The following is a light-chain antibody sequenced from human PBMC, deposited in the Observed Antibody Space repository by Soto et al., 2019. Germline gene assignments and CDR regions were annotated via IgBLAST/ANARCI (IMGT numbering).Light chain of an antibody. CDR1: QSVSSY. J-gene: IGKJ4*01. CDR2: DAS. CDR3: QQHNNWPLT. Sequence: EIVLTQSPATLSLSPGERATLSCRASQSVSSYLAWYQQKPGQAPRLLIYDASNRATGIPARFSGSGSGTDFTLTISSLEPEYFAVYYCQQHNNWPLTFGGGTKVEIK. V-gene: IGKV3-11*01.